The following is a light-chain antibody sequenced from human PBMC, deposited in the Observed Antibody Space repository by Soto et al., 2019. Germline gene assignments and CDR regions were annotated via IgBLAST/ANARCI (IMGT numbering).Light chain of an antibody. J-gene: IGLJ1*01. CDR1: SSNMGTNT. CDR3: FAWDDSLNGHV. CDR2: VND. V-gene: IGLV1-44*01. Sequence: QAVVTQPPSASGTPGQRVTISCSGGSSNMGTNTVSWYQQVPGTAPKVLIYVNDQRPSGVPDRFSGSNSGTSASLAISGLQPEYEADYYCFAWDDSLNGHVFGTGTKLTVL.